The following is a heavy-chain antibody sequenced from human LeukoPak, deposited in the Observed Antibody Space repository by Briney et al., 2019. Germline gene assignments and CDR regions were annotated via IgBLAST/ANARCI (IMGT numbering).Heavy chain of an antibody. CDR3: ARDRWGPTKSFDL. J-gene: IGHJ2*01. V-gene: IGHV3-11*01. CDR2: ISASANTI. Sequence: PGGSLRLSCVGSGFTFSDYVMGWIRQAPGKGLEWISYISASANTIYYAASVKGRFTISRDNAKNSLYVQLTSLSAEDTAVYFCARDRWGPTKSFDLWGRGTLVTVSS. D-gene: IGHD3-16*01. CDR1: GFTFSDYV.